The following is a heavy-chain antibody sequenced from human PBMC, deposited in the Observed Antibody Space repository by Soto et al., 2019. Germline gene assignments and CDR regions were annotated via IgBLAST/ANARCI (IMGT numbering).Heavy chain of an antibody. Sequence: SETLSLTCTVSGGSVSSGSYYWSWIRQPPGKGLEWIGYIYYSGSTNYNPSLKSRVTISVDTSKNQFSLKLSSVTAADTAVYYCAGSIVVVPAAITWFDPWGQGTLVTVSS. V-gene: IGHV4-61*01. CDR3: AGSIVVVPAAITWFDP. J-gene: IGHJ5*02. CDR2: IYYSGST. D-gene: IGHD2-2*02. CDR1: GGSVSSGSYY.